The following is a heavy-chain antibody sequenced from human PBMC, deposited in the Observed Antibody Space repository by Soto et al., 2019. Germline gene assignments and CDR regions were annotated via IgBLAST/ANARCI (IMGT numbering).Heavy chain of an antibody. CDR3: ARRGYSYGYHYYYYGMDV. D-gene: IGHD5-18*01. J-gene: IGHJ6*02. Sequence: NPSETLSLTCTVSGVSISSGGYYWSWIRQHPGRGLEWIGYIYYSGSTYYNPSLKSRVTISVDTSKNQFSLKLSSVTAAATAVYYCARRGYSYGYHYYYYGMDVWGQGSTVTVSS. CDR2: IYYSGST. CDR1: GVSISSGGYY. V-gene: IGHV4-31*03.